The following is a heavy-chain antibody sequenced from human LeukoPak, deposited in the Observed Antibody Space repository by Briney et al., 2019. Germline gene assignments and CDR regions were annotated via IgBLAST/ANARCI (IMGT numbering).Heavy chain of an antibody. D-gene: IGHD3-10*01. CDR3: ARVRTRVRGAWYYFDY. CDR2: INHSGST. V-gene: IGHV4-34*01. J-gene: IGHJ4*02. CDR1: GGSFSGYY. Sequence: PSETLSLTCAVSGGSFSGYYWSWIRQPPGKGLEWIGEINHSGSTNYNPSLKSRVTISVDTSKNQFSLKLSSVTAADTAVYYCARVRTRVRGAWYYFDYWGQGTLVTVSS.